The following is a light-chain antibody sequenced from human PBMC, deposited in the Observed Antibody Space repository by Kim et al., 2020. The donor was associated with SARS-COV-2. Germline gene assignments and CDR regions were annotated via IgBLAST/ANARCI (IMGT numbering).Light chain of an antibody. Sequence: GQWLTISSTGTSSDVSYYTSVYWYRQHPADAPKLSMYDVSERALGFSNRYAGSRTGNTAALTISGLRAKDEADYYCSSHTTSSTYVFGSGTKVTVL. CDR2: DVS. CDR3: SSHTTSSTYV. CDR1: SSDVSYYTS. J-gene: IGLJ1*01. V-gene: IGLV2-14*03.